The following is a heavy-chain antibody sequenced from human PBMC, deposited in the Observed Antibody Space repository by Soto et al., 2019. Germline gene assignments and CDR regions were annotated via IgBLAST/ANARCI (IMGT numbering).Heavy chain of an antibody. CDR3: ARDLSSGSWDWYFDL. J-gene: IGHJ2*01. Sequence: QVQLVQSGAEVKKPGASVKVSCKASGYTFTSDGISWVRQAPGQGLEWMGWISAYNGNTNYAQKLQGRVTMTTDTSTSTAYMELRSLRSDDTAVYYCARDLSSGSWDWYFDLWGRRTLVTVSS. V-gene: IGHV1-18*04. CDR1: GYTFTSDG. CDR2: ISAYNGNT. D-gene: IGHD6-13*01.